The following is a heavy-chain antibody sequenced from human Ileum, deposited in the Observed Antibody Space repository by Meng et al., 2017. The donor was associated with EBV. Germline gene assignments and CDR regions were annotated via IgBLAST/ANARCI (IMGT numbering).Heavy chain of an antibody. CDR3: TRGINNDF. D-gene: IGHD2-21*01. Sequence: EVHLVGSGGGLVKPGGSLRLSCTASGFTFSAYTLNWVRQAPGKGLEWVSSISGSSTYLYYADPLKGRFTISRDNAKTSLYLQMTSLRAEDTAVYYCTRGINNDFWGQGTLVTVSS. J-gene: IGHJ4*02. CDR2: ISGSSTYL. CDR1: GFTFSAYT. V-gene: IGHV3-21*01.